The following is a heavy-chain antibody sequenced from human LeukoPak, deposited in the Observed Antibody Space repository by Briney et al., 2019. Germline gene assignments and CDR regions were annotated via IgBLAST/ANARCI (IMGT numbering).Heavy chain of an antibody. V-gene: IGHV4-34*01. D-gene: IGHD3-10*01. CDR1: GGSFSGYY. CDR3: ARDRYYGSGSYYNPRRGYFDY. CDR2: INHSGST. J-gene: IGHJ4*02. Sequence: SETLSLTCAFCGGSFSGYYWSWLRQPPGGGLEWVGEINHSGSTNYNPSLKSRVTISVDTSKNPFSLKLSPVTAADTAVYYCARDRYYGSGSYYNPRRGYFDYWGQGTLVTVS.